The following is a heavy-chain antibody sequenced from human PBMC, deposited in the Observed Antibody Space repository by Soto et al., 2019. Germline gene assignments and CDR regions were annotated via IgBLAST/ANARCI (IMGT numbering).Heavy chain of an antibody. CDR2: INPILSMS. CDR3: ARSYGSGYRAFDY. CDR1: GDTFTFYS. J-gene: IGHJ4*02. D-gene: IGHD3-10*01. Sequence: QVQLVQSGAEVKRPGSSVKVSCKASGDTFTFYSINWVRQAPGLGLEWMGRINPILSMSNYAQRFQGRVTMTADKSTSTAYMELSSLRSEDTAIYYCARSYGSGYRAFDYWGQGALVTVS. V-gene: IGHV1-69*02.